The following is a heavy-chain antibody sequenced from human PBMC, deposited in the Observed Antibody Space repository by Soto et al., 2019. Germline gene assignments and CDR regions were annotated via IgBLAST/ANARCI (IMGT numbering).Heavy chain of an antibody. CDR2: ISTYSGNT. J-gene: IGHJ4*02. V-gene: IGHV1-18*04. Sequence: GASVKVSCKTSGYTFSIYSINCVRQAPGQGLDWMAWISTYSGNTHYAERVQGRVTVTLDKSARTAFMEMRGLTSDDTAVYFCARDNGYYDLWGQGTLVTVSS. CDR3: ARDNGYYDL. CDR1: GYTFSIYS.